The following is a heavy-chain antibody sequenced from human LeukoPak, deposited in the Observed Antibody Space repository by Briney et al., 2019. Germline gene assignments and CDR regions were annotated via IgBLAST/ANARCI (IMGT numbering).Heavy chain of an antibody. CDR3: AKSRGGRYYCDSSGYYYVH. J-gene: IGHJ4*02. CDR2: ISSSGNTI. D-gene: IGHD3-22*01. V-gene: IGHV3-11*01. Sequence: GGSLRLSCAASGFTFSDYYMSWIRQAPGKGLEWVSYISSSGNTIYYADSVKGRFTISRDNAKNSLYLQMNSLRAEDTAVYYCAKSRGGRYYCDSSGYYYVHWGQGTLVTVSS. CDR1: GFTFSDYY.